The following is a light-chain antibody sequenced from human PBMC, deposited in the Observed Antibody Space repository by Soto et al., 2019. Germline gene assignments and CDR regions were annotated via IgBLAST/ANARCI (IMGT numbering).Light chain of an antibody. J-gene: IGKJ1*01. CDR2: LGS. Sequence: DIVMTQSPLSLPVTPGEPASISCRSSQSLLHSNGYNYLDWYLQKPGQSPHLLIYLGSNRASGVPDRLSGSGSGTDFTLKISRVEADDVGVYYCMQALQTPPAFGQGTKVEIK. CDR3: MQALQTPPA. CDR1: QSLLHSNGYNY. V-gene: IGKV2-28*01.